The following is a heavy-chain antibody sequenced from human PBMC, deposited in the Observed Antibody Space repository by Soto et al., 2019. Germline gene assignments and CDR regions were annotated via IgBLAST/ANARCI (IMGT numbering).Heavy chain of an antibody. CDR1: GGSISSYF. D-gene: IGHD2-2*01. V-gene: IGHV4-59*01. J-gene: IGHJ6*03. Sequence: PSETLSLTCTVSGGSISSYFWSWIRQPPGKGLEWIGYIYYSGSTNYNPSLKSRVTISVDTSKNQFSLKLSSVTAADTAVYYCARAVVAEDYYYYYYMDVWGKGTTVTVSS. CDR2: IYYSGST. CDR3: ARAVVAEDYYYYYYMDV.